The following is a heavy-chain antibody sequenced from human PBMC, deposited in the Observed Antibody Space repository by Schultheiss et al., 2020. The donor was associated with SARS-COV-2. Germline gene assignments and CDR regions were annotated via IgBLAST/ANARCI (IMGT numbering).Heavy chain of an antibody. Sequence: SQTLSLTCTVSGGSISSGGYYWGWIRQPPGKGLEWIGYIHYSGSTYYSPSLRSRVTISVDTSKNQFSLKLSSVTAADTAVYYCARAGRGWLQLDFWGQGILVTVSS. CDR2: IHYSGST. CDR3: ARAGRGWLQLDF. J-gene: IGHJ4*02. D-gene: IGHD5-24*01. V-gene: IGHV4-31*03. CDR1: GGSISSGGYY.